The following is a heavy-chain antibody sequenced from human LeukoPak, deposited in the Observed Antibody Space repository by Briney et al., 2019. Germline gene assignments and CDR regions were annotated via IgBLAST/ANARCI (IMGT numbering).Heavy chain of an antibody. CDR1: GFTFSRYW. Sequence: GGSLRLSCAASGFTFSRYWMSWVRQAPGKGLEWVANIKQDGSEKYYVDSVKGRFTISRDNAKNSLYLQMNSLRAGDTAVYYCARRGWLPDYWGQGTLVTVSS. CDR3: ARRGWLPDY. V-gene: IGHV3-7*01. CDR2: IKQDGSEK. D-gene: IGHD3-22*01. J-gene: IGHJ4*02.